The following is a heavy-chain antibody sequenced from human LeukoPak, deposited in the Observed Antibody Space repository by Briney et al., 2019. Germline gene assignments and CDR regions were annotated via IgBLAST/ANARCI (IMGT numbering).Heavy chain of an antibody. D-gene: IGHD5-12*01. CDR2: ISVYNGNT. Sequence: ASVKVSCKASGYTFTTYGISWMRQAPGQGLEWMGWISVYNGNTNYAQKFQGRVTITADESTSTAYMELSSLRSEDTAVYYCARDTSAIVATGDGGWGQGTLVTVSS. CDR3: ARDTSAIVATGDGG. V-gene: IGHV1-18*01. CDR1: GYTFTTYG. J-gene: IGHJ4*02.